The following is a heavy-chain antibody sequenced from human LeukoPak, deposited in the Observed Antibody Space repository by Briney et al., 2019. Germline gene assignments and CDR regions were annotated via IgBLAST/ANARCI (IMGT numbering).Heavy chain of an antibody. J-gene: IGHJ5*02. Sequence: GASVKVSCKASGGTFSSYAISWVRQAPGQGLEWMGGIIPIFGTANYAQKFQGRVTITADESTSTAYMELSSLRSEDTAVYYCARGAPIAAAPTSNWFDPWGQGTLVTVSS. V-gene: IGHV1-69*13. CDR1: GGTFSSYA. CDR3: ARGAPIAAAPTSNWFDP. CDR2: IIPIFGTA. D-gene: IGHD6-13*01.